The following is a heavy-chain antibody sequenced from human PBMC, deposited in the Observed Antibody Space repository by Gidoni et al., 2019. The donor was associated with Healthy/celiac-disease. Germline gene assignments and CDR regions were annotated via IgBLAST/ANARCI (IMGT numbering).Heavy chain of an antibody. CDR2: ISGSGGST. Sequence: EVQLLESGGGLVQPGGSLRLSCAASGFTFSSYAMSWVRQAPGKGLEWVSAISGSGGSTYYADSVKGRFTISRDNSKNTLYLQMNSLRAEDTAVYYCAKVYRADYLYYYYGMDVWGQGTTVTVSS. J-gene: IGHJ6*02. CDR1: GFTFSSYA. D-gene: IGHD4-17*01. V-gene: IGHV3-23*01. CDR3: AKVYRADYLYYYYGMDV.